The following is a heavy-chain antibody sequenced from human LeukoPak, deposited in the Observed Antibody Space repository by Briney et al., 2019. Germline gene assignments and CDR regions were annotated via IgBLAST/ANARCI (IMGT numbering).Heavy chain of an antibody. Sequence: GESLKISCKVSGYSFTNYWIGWVRQMPGKGLEWVGIIYPRDSDTGYSPSFQGQVTISADKSISTAYLQWSSLKASDTAMYYCARHAAYGGNSYYYYYMDVWGKGTTVTVSS. D-gene: IGHD4-23*01. CDR2: IYPRDSDT. J-gene: IGHJ6*03. CDR3: ARHAAYGGNSYYYYYMDV. V-gene: IGHV5-51*01. CDR1: GYSFTNYW.